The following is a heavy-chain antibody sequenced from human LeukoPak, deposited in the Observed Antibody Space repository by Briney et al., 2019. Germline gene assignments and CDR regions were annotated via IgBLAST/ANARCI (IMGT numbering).Heavy chain of an antibody. CDR2: IYSGGST. D-gene: IGHD5-24*01. Sequence: GGSLRLSCAASGFTVSSNYMSWVRQAPGKGLEWVSVIYSGGSTYYADSVKGRFTISRDNSKNTLYLQMNSLRAEDTAGYYCAREVGPFHQLDYWGQGTLVTVSS. CDR3: AREVGPFHQLDY. V-gene: IGHV3-53*01. J-gene: IGHJ4*02. CDR1: GFTVSSNY.